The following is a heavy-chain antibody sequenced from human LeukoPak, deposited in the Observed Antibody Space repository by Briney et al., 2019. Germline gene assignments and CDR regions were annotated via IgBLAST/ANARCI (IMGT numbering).Heavy chain of an antibody. CDR3: AAMGAVTGFDY. CDR2: IYYTGST. V-gene: IGHV4-39*07. D-gene: IGHD5-18*01. Sequence: WETLSLTCIVSGGSISSSNYYWGWIRQPPGKGLEWIGTIYYTGSTYYNPSLKSRVTISVDKSKNQFSLKLSSVTAADTAVYYCAAMGAVTGFDYWGQGTLVTVSS. J-gene: IGHJ4*02. CDR1: GGSISSSNYY.